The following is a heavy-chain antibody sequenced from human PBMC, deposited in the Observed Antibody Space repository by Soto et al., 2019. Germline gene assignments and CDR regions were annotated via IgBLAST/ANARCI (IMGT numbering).Heavy chain of an antibody. Sequence: QVPLVESGGGVVQPGRSLRLSCAASGFTFSSYGMHWVRQAPGKGLEWVAVISYDGSNKYYADSVKGRFTISRDNSKNTLYLQMNSLRAEDTAVYYCAKDRGEGYCSGGSCPTLDPWGQGTLVTVSS. V-gene: IGHV3-30*18. J-gene: IGHJ5*02. CDR3: AKDRGEGYCSGGSCPTLDP. CDR2: ISYDGSNK. CDR1: GFTFSSYG. D-gene: IGHD2-15*01.